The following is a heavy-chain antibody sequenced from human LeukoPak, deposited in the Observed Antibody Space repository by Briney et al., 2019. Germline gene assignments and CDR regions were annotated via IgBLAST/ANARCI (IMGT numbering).Heavy chain of an antibody. CDR3: ARDRFEGYCSSTSCYTWFDP. V-gene: IGHV1-2*02. CDR1: GYTFTGYY. D-gene: IGHD2-2*02. J-gene: IGHJ5*02. CDR2: INPNSGGT. Sequence: ASVKVSCKASGYTFTGYYMHWVRQAPGQGLEWMGWINPNSGGTNYAQKFQGRVTVTRDTSISTAYMELSRLRSDDTAVYYCARDRFEGYCSSTSCYTWFDPWGQGTLVTVSS.